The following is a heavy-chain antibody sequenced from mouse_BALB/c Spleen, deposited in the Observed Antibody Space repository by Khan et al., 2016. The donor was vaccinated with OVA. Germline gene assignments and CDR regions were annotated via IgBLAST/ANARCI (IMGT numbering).Heavy chain of an antibody. V-gene: IGHV5-6*01. CDR1: GFTFSSYS. Sequence: EVELVESGGDLVKPGGSLKLSCAASGFTFSSYSMSWVRQTPDKRLEWVATISSDGDYTYYPDSVKGRFTISRDYAKNTLYLQMSRLKSEDTAMYYCASHLTGSFAYWGQGTLVTVSA. CDR3: ASHLTGSFAY. J-gene: IGHJ3*01. D-gene: IGHD4-1*01. CDR2: ISSDGDYT.